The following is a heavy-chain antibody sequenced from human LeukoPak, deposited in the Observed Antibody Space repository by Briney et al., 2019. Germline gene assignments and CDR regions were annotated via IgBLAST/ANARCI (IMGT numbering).Heavy chain of an antibody. V-gene: IGHV1-2*06. CDR2: INPNSGGT. CDR1: GYTFTAYY. CDR3: ARGKIAAGGRAVFFDY. J-gene: IGHJ4*02. Sequence: ASVKVSCKASGYTFTAYYMDWVRQAPGHGLEWMGRINPNSGGTNYAQKFQGRVTMTRDTSISTAYMELSRLRSDDTAVYYCARGKIAAGGRAVFFDYWGQGTLVTVSS. D-gene: IGHD6-13*01.